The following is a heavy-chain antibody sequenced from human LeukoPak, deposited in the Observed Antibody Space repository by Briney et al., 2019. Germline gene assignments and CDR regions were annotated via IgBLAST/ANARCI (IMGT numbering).Heavy chain of an antibody. CDR2: INHSGST. J-gene: IGHJ4*02. Sequence: SETLSLTCTVSGGSISGSNYYWSWIRQPPGKGLEWIGEINHSGSTNYNPSLKSRVTISVDTSKNQFSLKLSSVTAADTAVYYCARRAIRRRVEQPTFDYWGQGTLVTVSS. D-gene: IGHD1/OR15-1a*01. CDR1: GGSISGSNYY. V-gene: IGHV4-39*07. CDR3: ARRAIRRRVEQPTFDY.